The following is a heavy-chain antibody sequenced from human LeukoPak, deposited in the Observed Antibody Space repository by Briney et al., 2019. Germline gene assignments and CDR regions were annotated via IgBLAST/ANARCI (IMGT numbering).Heavy chain of an antibody. CDR2: ISAYNGNT. V-gene: IGHV1-18*01. J-gene: IGHJ4*02. Sequence: GASVKVSCKASGYTFTSYGISWVRQAPGQGLEGMGWISAYNGNTHYVQKLQGRVTITTDTSTHTAYMELSRLSSDHPAVSYFSRSVVTPYYIDYWGQGTLVTVSS. CDR3: SRSVVTPYYIDY. D-gene: IGHD4-23*01. CDR1: GYTFTSYG.